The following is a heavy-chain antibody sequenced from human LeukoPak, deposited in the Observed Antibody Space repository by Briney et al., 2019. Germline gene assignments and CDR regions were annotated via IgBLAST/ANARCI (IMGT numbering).Heavy chain of an antibody. CDR2: IRNDGSNK. J-gene: IGHJ4*02. Sequence: GGSLRLSCAASGFTFSSYGMHWVRQAPGKGLEWVAFIRNDGSNKYYADSVKGRFTISRDNSKNTLCLQMNSLRAEDTAVYYCANSLDYWGQGTLVTVSS. CDR1: GFTFSSYG. V-gene: IGHV3-30*02. CDR3: ANSLDY.